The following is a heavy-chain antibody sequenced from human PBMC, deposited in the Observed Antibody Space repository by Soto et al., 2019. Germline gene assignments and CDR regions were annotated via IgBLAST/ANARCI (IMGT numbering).Heavy chain of an antibody. Sequence: QVQLQESGPGPVKPSETLSLTCTVSGGSISSYYWSWIRQPPGKGLEWIGYIYYSGGTNYNPSLKSRVTISVATSKNQFSLKPSSVTAADTAVYYCARRYGDYFDFWGQGTLVTVSS. CDR2: IYYSGGT. CDR1: GGSISSYY. V-gene: IGHV4-59*08. CDR3: ARRYGDYFDF. D-gene: IGHD4-17*01. J-gene: IGHJ4*02.